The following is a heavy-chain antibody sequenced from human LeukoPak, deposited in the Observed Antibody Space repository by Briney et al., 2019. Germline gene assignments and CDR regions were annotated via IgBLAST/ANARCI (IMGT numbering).Heavy chain of an antibody. CDR2: INTNTGNP. J-gene: IGHJ4*02. CDR1: GYTFTSYA. D-gene: IGHD3-22*01. CDR3: ARRDYYDSSGYPIDY. V-gene: IGHV7-4-1*02. Sequence: EASVTVSFKASGYTFTSYAMNWVRQAPGQGLEWMGWINTNTGNPTYAQGFTGRFVFSLDTSVSTAYLQISSLKAEDTAVYYCARRDYYDSSGYPIDYWGQGTLATVSS.